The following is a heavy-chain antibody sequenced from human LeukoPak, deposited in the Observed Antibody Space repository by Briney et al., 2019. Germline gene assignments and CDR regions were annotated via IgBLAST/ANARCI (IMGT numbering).Heavy chain of an antibody. D-gene: IGHD3-22*01. J-gene: IGHJ4*02. CDR1: GFTFRGYS. CDR2: INSGSSTI. CDR3: AKAHPTYYYDSSEYYFDY. Sequence: GGSLRLSCAASGFTFRGYSMNWVRQAPGKGLEWVSHINSGSSTIYYADSVKGRFTISRDNSKNTLYLQMNSLRAEDTAVYYCAKAHPTYYYDSSEYYFDYWGQGILVTVSS. V-gene: IGHV3-48*01.